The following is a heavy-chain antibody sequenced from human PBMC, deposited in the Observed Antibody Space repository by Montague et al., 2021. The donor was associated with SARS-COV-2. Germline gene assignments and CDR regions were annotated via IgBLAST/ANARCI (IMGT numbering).Heavy chain of an antibody. CDR1: GYIFSSYS. D-gene: IGHD2-15*01. J-gene: IGHJ3*02. CDR3: ARDWYCRGGRCHNTFDI. Sequence: SVKVSCKASGYIFSSYSISWVRQAPGQGLEWMGWISTYDYKTNYAQMVQGRVTVTTDTSTSTVYMGLRSLRSDDTAVYYCARDWYCRGGRCHNTFDIWGQGILVTVSS. CDR2: ISTYDYKT. V-gene: IGHV1-18*01.